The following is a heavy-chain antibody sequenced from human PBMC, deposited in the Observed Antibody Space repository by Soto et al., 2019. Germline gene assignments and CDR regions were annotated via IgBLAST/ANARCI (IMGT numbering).Heavy chain of an antibody. CDR1: GFTFSSYA. Sequence: PGGSLRLSCAASGFTFSSYAMSWVRQAPGKGLEWVSAISGSGGSTYDADSVKGRFTISRDNSKNTLYLQMNSLRAEDTAVYYCAKAGSSSWYVGPYYYYGMDVWGQGTTVTVSS. D-gene: IGHD6-13*01. V-gene: IGHV3-23*01. J-gene: IGHJ6*02. CDR2: ISGSGGST. CDR3: AKAGSSSWYVGPYYYYGMDV.